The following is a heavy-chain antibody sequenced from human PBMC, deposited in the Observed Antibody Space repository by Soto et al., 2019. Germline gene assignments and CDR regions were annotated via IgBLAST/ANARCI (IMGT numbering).Heavy chain of an antibody. V-gene: IGHV3-49*04. D-gene: IGHD6-13*01. Sequence: GGSLRLSCTASGFTFGDYAMSWVRQAPGKGLEWVGFIRSKAYGGTTEYAASVKGRFTISRDDSKSIAYLQMNSLKTEVTAVYYCTSSIAADAFDIWGQGTMVTVSS. CDR1: GFTFGDYA. CDR2: IRSKAYGGTT. J-gene: IGHJ3*02. CDR3: TSSIAADAFDI.